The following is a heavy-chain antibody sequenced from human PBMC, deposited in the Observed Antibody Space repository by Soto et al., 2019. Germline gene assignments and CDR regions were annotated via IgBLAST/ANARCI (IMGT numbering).Heavy chain of an antibody. Sequence: GASVKVSCKASGGTFSSYAISWVRQAPGQGLEWMGGIIPVFGTANYAQKFQGRVTITADESTSTAYMELSSLRSEDTAVYYCARTGAYYYDSSGYYDFDYSGQGTLVTVSS. J-gene: IGHJ4*02. D-gene: IGHD3-22*01. CDR3: ARTGAYYYDSSGYYDFDY. CDR1: GGTFSSYA. V-gene: IGHV1-69*13. CDR2: IIPVFGTA.